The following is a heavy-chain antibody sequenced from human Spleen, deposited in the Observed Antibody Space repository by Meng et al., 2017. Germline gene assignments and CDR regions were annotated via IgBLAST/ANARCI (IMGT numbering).Heavy chain of an antibody. V-gene: IGHV1-18*01. CDR3: ATRGNPYLNC. J-gene: IGHJ4*02. CDR1: GYTLSSDG. CDR2: INTYNGKT. Sequence: ASVKVSCKASGYTLSSDGFSWVRQAPGQGLEWLGWINTYNGKTDYAQKFQGRITMTTDTFTSTAYMELRNLRSDDTVVYYCATRGNPYLNCWGQGTLVTVSS.